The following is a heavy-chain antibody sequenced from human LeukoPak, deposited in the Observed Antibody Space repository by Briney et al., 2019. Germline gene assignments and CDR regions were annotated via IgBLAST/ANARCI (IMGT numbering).Heavy chain of an antibody. CDR3: AKLGAAAGRNWYVY. V-gene: IGHV3-23*01. CDR2: ISGSGGST. D-gene: IGHD6-13*01. Sequence: PGGSLRLSCAASRFTFSSYAMSWVRQAPGKGLEWVSAISGSGGSTYYADSVKGRFTISRDNSKNTLYLQMNSLRAEDTAVYYCAKLGAAAGRNWYVYWGQGTLVTVSS. CDR1: RFTFSSYA. J-gene: IGHJ4*02.